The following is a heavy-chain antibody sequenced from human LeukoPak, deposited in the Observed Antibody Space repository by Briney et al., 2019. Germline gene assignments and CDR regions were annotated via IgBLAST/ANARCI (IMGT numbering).Heavy chain of an antibody. Sequence: SETLSLTCAVYGGSFSGYYWSWIRQPPGKGLEWIGEINHSGSTNYNPSLKSRVTISVDTSKNQFSLKLSSVAAADTAVYYCASDDYGDHYWGQGTLVTVSS. CDR3: ASDDYGDHY. CDR2: INHSGST. J-gene: IGHJ4*02. V-gene: IGHV4-34*01. CDR1: GGSFSGYY. D-gene: IGHD4-17*01.